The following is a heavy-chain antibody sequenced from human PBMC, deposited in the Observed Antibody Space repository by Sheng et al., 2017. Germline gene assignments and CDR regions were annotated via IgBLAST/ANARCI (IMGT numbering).Heavy chain of an antibody. CDR3: ARLNRVSILTGYSYYFDY. CDR1: GFSLSTSGMC. D-gene: IGHD3-9*01. Sequence: QVTLRESGPALVKPTQTLTLTCTFSGFSLSTSGMCVSWIRQPPGKALEWLARIDWDDDKFYSTSLKTRLTISKDTSKNQVILTMTNMDPVDTATYYCARLNRVSILTGYSYYFDYWGQGSLVTVSS. V-gene: IGHV2-70*17. CDR2: IDWDDDK. J-gene: IGHJ4*02.